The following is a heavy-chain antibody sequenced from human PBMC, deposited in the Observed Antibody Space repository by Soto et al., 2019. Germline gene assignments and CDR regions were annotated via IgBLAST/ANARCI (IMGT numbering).Heavy chain of an antibody. V-gene: IGHV4-34*01. CDR1: GGSFSGYY. CDR2: INHSGST. D-gene: IGHD2-21*02. Sequence: SETLSLTCAVYGGSFSGYYWSWIRQPPGKGLEWIGEINHSGSTNYNPSLKSRVTISVDTSKNQFSLKLSSVTAADTAVYYCARLVTPVDYWGQGTLVTVSS. CDR3: ARLVTPVDY. J-gene: IGHJ4*02.